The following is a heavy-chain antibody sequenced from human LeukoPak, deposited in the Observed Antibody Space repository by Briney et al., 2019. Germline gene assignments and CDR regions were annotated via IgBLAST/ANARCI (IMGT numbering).Heavy chain of an antibody. CDR3: ARDPPTSYCSGGSCYALNLRDDY. D-gene: IGHD2-15*01. Sequence: GASVKVSCKASGYTFTGYYMHWVRQAPGQGLEWMGWINPNSGGTNYAQKFQGRVTMTRDTSISTAYMELSRLRSDDTAVYYCARDPPTSYCSGGSCYALNLRDDYWGHGTLVTVSS. CDR1: GYTFTGYY. V-gene: IGHV1-2*02. CDR2: INPNSGGT. J-gene: IGHJ4*01.